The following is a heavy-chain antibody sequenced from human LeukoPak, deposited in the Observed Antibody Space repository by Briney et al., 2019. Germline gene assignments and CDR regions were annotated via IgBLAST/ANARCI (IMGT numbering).Heavy chain of an antibody. CDR3: ARNPGYGSGSYYNRYYYYGMDV. CDR1: GFTLSSYS. Sequence: PGGSLRLSCATSGFTLSSYSMSWIRQPPGKGLEWIGEINHSGSTNYNPSLKSRVTISVDTSKNQFSLKLSSVTAADTAVYYCARNPGYGSGSYYNRYYYYGMDVWGQGTTVTVSS. J-gene: IGHJ6*02. CDR2: INHSGST. D-gene: IGHD3-10*01. V-gene: IGHV4-34*01.